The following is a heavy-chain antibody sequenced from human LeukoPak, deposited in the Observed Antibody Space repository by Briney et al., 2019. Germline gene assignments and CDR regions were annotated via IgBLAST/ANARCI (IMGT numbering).Heavy chain of an antibody. D-gene: IGHD6-6*01. V-gene: IGHV3-30*18. J-gene: IGHJ4*02. CDR3: VKETDEYSSSSSDY. CDR2: ISYTGKSQ. CDR1: GFTFSDYY. Sequence: GGSLRLSCAASGFTFSDYYMSWIRQAPGKGLEWVAVISYTGKSQYYVDSVKGRFTISRDNSKNTLYLQMSSLRAEDTAVYYCVKETDEYSSSSSDYWGQGTLVTVSS.